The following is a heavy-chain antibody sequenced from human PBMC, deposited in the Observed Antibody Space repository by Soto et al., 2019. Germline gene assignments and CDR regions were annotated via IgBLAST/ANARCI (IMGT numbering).Heavy chain of an antibody. D-gene: IGHD1-7*01. CDR2: ISGSGGST. V-gene: IGHV3-23*01. CDR1: GFTFSSYA. J-gene: IGHJ1*01. CDR3: AKEGVGITGTSIEYFQH. Sequence: LSLTCAASGFTFSSYAMSWVRQAPGKGLEWVSAISGSGGSTYYADSVKGRFTISRDNSKNTLYLQMNSLRAEDTAVYYCAKEGVGITGTSIEYFQHWGQGTLVTVSS.